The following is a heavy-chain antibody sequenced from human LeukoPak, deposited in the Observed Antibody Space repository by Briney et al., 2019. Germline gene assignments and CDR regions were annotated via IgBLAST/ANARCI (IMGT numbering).Heavy chain of an antibody. J-gene: IGHJ5*02. Sequence: GGSLRLSCAASGFAFSSFAMLWVRQAPGKGLEWVSGISGSGGDTYYADSVKGRFTISRDNSKNTLYLQMNSLRAEDTDVYYCSSARYCSEYSCYSNWFDPWGQGTLVTVSS. CDR2: ISGSGGDT. CDR1: GFAFSSFA. CDR3: SSARYCSEYSCYSNWFDP. D-gene: IGHD2-15*01. V-gene: IGHV3-23*01.